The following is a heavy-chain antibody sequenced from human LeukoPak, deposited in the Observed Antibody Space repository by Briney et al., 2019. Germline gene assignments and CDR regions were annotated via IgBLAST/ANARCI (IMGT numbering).Heavy chain of an antibody. CDR3: ARDMSIAAAGTHRGDY. CDR2: ISSSSSTI. D-gene: IGHD6-13*01. J-gene: IGHJ4*02. CDR1: GFTFSSYS. Sequence: GGSLRLSCAASGFTFSSYSMNWVRQAPGKGLEWVSYISSSSSTIYYADSVKGRFTISRDNAKNSLYLQMNSLRAEDTAVYYCARDMSIAAAGTHRGDYWGQGTLVTVSS. V-gene: IGHV3-48*04.